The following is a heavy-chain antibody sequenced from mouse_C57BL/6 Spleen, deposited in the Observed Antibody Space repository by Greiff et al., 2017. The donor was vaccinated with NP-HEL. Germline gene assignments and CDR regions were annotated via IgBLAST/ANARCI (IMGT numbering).Heavy chain of an antibody. J-gene: IGHJ1*03. V-gene: IGHV1-81*01. D-gene: IGHD4-1*01. CDR3: ARSGTGTTGWYFDV. CDR2: IYPRSGNT. CDR1: GYTFTSYG. Sequence: VQLVESGAELARPGASVKLSCKASGYTFTSYGISWVKQRTGQGLEWIGEIYPRSGNTYYNEKFKGKATLTADKSSSTAYMELRSLTSEDSAVYFCARSGTGTTGWYFDVWGTGTTVTVSS.